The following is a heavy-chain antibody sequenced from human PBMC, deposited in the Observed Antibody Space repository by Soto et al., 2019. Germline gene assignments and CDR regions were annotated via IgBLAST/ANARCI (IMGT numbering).Heavy chain of an antibody. CDR3: ARVWPRTWGRGELSPKPFDY. Sequence: PSETLSLTCAVYGGSFSGYYWSWIRQPPGKGLEWIGEINHSGSTNYNPSLKSRVTISVDTSKNQFSLKLSSVTAADTAVYYCARVWPRTWGRGELSPKPFDYWGQGTLVTVSS. CDR2: INHSGST. J-gene: IGHJ4*02. V-gene: IGHV4-34*01. CDR1: GGSFSGYY. D-gene: IGHD3-16*02.